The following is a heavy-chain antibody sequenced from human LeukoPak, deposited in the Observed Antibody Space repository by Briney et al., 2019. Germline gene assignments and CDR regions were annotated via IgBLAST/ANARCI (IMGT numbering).Heavy chain of an antibody. CDR2: VNPNSGHT. J-gene: IGHJ4*02. V-gene: IGHV1-8*01. D-gene: IGHD2-15*01. CDR1: GYTLPPYD. Sequence: ASVKVSFKASGYTLPPYDIKWGGQAPGQRAEGVGWVNPNSGHTGFAQKFQGRVSMTSNTSISTAYMEVRSLRSEDTAVYYCARGAPGSSCSGGSCPYFDYWGQGTLVSVSS. CDR3: ARGAPGSSCSGGSCPYFDY.